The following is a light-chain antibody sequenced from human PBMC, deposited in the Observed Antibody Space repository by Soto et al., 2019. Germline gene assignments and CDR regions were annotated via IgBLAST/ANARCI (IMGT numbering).Light chain of an antibody. Sequence: EIVMTQSPATLPVSPGERATLSCRASQSASNNLAWYQQKPGEAPRLLIYGASTRNTAIPARFSGSGSGTEFTITISRVQSEEFSVYYCQQYTNWYAFGQGTKVEIK. CDR3: QQYTNWYA. CDR2: GAS. CDR1: QSASNN. V-gene: IGKV3-15*01. J-gene: IGKJ2*01.